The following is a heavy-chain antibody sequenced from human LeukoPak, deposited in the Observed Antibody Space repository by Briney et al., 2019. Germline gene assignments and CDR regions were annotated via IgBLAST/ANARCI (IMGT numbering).Heavy chain of an antibody. Sequence: SVTVSCTASGGTLSSYAISWVRQAPGQGLEWMGGIIPIFGTANYAQKFQGRVTITADESTSTAYMELSSLRSEDTAVYYCARGPRPYDFWSGPLDYWGQGTLVTVSS. V-gene: IGHV1-69*13. D-gene: IGHD3-3*01. CDR1: GGTLSSYA. J-gene: IGHJ4*02. CDR3: ARGPRPYDFWSGPLDY. CDR2: IIPIFGTA.